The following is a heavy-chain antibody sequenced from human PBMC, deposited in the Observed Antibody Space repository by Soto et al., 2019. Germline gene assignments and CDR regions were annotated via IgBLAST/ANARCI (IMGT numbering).Heavy chain of an antibody. CDR1: GLTVRTND. CDR2: IYSGGST. V-gene: IGHV3-53*01. D-gene: IGHD2-21*01. J-gene: IGHJ6*02. Sequence: GGSLRLSCAVSGLTVRTNDMSWVRQAPGKGLEWVSVIYSGGSTYYADSVKGRFTISRDNSKNTLYLQMNSLRAEDTAVYYCARDLFGPSPSYYGMDVWGQGTTVTVSS. CDR3: ARDLFGPSPSYYGMDV.